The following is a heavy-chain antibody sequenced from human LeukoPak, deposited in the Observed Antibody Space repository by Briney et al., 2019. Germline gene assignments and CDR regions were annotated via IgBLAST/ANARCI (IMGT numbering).Heavy chain of an antibody. J-gene: IGHJ4*02. CDR2: IYYSGST. D-gene: IGHD6-19*01. CDR1: GGSISSSSYY. CDR3: ARYTSSGWYSKYYFDY. V-gene: IGHV4-39*01. Sequence: ASETLSLTCTVSGGSISSSSYYWGWIRQPPGTGLEWIGSIYYSGSTYYNPSLRSRVTISVDTSKNQFSLKLSSVTAADTAVYYCARYTSSGWYSKYYFDYWGQGTLVTVSS.